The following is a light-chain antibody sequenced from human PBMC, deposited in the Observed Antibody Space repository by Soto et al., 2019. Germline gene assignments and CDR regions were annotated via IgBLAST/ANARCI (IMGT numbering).Light chain of an antibody. Sequence: EIVLTQSPATLSLSPGERATLSCRASQSVSSYLAWYQQKPGQAPRLLIYDASNRATGIPARFSGSGSGTDFTLTISCLEPEDFAVYYCQQRSNWPPFTLGPGTKVDIK. V-gene: IGKV3-11*01. CDR2: DAS. CDR3: QQRSNWPPFT. J-gene: IGKJ3*01. CDR1: QSVSSY.